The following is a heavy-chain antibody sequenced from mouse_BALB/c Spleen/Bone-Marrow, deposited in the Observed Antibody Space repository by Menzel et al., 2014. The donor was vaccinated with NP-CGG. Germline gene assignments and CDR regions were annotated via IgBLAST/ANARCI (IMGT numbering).Heavy chain of an antibody. CDR2: IYPGNVNT. D-gene: IGHD2-2*01. CDR3: ARRYGYGDWYFDV. V-gene: IGHV1S56*01. Sequence: QVKLVESGPELVKPGASVRISCKASGYTFTSYYIHWVKQRPGQGLEWIGWIYPGNVNTKYNEKFKGKATLTADKSSSTAYMQLSSLTSEDSAVYFCARRYGYGDWYFDVWGAGTTVTVSS. CDR1: GYTFTSYY. J-gene: IGHJ1*01.